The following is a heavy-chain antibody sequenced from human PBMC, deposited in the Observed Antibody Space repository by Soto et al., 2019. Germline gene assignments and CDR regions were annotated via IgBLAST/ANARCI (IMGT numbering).Heavy chain of an antibody. CDR3: ATSYDSGFDP. V-gene: IGHV1-18*04. CDR2: ISPKSANT. Sequence: QIQLVQSGAELKKPGAPVKVSCEASGYSFSKYDISWLRQAPGQGPEWMGRISPKSANTNYAQKFQGRVTMTADTSTSTAYMELRGLRSDDTAVYYCATSYDSGFDPWGQGTLVTVSS. J-gene: IGHJ5*02. CDR1: GYSFSKYD. D-gene: IGHD5-12*01.